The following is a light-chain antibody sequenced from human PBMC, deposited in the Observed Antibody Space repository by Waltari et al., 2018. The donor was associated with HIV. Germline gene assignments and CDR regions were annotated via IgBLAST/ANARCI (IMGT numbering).Light chain of an antibody. CDR3: QQYGSSPT. CDR1: QSVSSSY. V-gene: IGKV3-20*01. Sequence: EIVLTQSPGTLSLSPGARATLSCRASQSVSSSYLAWYQQKPGQAPRLLIYGASSRATCIPDRFRGSGSGTDFTLTISRLEPEDFAVYYCQQYGSSPTFGQGTKVEIK. CDR2: GAS. J-gene: IGKJ1*01.